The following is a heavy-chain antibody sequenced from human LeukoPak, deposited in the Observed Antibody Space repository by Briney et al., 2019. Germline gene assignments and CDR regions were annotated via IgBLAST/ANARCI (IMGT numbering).Heavy chain of an antibody. V-gene: IGHV3-74*01. J-gene: IGHJ6*02. Sequence: GGSLRLSCVASGVTSGVPFSLHWMHWARQAPGKGLVWVSHISGDGSLRTYADSVKGRFTISRDNAKNTLHLQMDSLGAEDTAVYYCATDRFYNLNIWGQGTTVTVSS. CDR1: GVTSGVPFSLHW. CDR2: ISGDGSLR. CDR3: ATDRFYNLNI. D-gene: IGHD1-20*01.